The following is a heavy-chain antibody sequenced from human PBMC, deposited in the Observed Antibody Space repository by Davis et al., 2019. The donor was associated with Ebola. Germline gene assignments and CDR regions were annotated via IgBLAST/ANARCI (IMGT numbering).Heavy chain of an antibody. Sequence: GESLKISCTASGFTFSSYAMHWVRQAPGKGLEWVGFIRSKAYGGTTEYAASVKGRFTISRDDSKSIAYLQMNSLKTEDTAVYYCTRVRGRATVTTRYFDYWGQGTLVTVSS. CDR3: TRVRGRATVTTRYFDY. V-gene: IGHV3-49*04. D-gene: IGHD4-17*01. J-gene: IGHJ4*02. CDR1: GFTFSSYA. CDR2: IRSKAYGGTT.